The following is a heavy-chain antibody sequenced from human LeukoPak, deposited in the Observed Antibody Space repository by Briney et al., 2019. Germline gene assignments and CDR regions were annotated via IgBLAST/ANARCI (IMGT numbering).Heavy chain of an antibody. CDR3: ARAAITMGTDY. V-gene: IGHV3-21*01. CDR1: GFTFSDYY. D-gene: IGHD3-10*01. CDR2: ISSSSSYI. Sequence: GGSLRLSCAASGFTFSDYYMNWIRQAPGKGLEWVSSISSSSSYIYYADSVKGRFTISRDNAKNSLYLQMNSLRAEDTAVYYCARAAITMGTDYWGQGTLVTVSS. J-gene: IGHJ4*02.